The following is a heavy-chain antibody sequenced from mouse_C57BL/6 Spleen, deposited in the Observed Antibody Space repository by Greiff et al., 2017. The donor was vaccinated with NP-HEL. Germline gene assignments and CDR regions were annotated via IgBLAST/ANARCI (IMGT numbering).Heavy chain of an antibody. J-gene: IGHJ3*01. CDR2: INPGSGGT. Sequence: VQLQESGAELVRPGTSVKVSCKASGYAFTNYLIEWVKQRPGQGLEWIGVINPGSGGTNYNEKFKGKATLTADKSSSTAYMQLSSLTSEDSAVYFGARGYYYGSSPEGFAYWAKGLWSLSLQ. V-gene: IGHV1-54*01. CDR3: ARGYYYGSSPEGFAY. CDR1: GYAFTNYL. D-gene: IGHD1-1*01.